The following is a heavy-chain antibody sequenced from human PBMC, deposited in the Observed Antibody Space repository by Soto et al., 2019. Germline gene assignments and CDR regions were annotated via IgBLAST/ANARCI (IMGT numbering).Heavy chain of an antibody. CDR2: INHSGST. Sequence: QVQLQQWGAGLLKPSETLSPTCAVYGGSFSGYYWSWIRQPPGKGLELIGEINHSGSTNYNPSLNSRVTISVDTSKNQFSLKLSSVTAAATAVYYCARHGAGFDYWGQGTLVTVSS. D-gene: IGHD1-26*01. V-gene: IGHV4-34*01. J-gene: IGHJ4*02. CDR1: GGSFSGYY. CDR3: ARHGAGFDY.